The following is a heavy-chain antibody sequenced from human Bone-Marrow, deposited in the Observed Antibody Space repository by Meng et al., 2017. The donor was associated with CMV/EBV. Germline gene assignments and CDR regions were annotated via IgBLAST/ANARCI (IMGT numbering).Heavy chain of an antibody. CDR3: AKDPAAYSASSPGY. CDR1: GFTFSSYG. D-gene: IGHD1-26*01. V-gene: IGHV3-30*18. CDR2: ISYDGSNK. J-gene: IGHJ4*02. Sequence: ASGFTFSSYGMHWVRQDTGKGLEWVALISYDGSNKYYADSVKGRFTISRDNSKNTLYLQMNSLGAEDTAIYYCAKDPAAYSASSPGYWGQGTLVTVSS.